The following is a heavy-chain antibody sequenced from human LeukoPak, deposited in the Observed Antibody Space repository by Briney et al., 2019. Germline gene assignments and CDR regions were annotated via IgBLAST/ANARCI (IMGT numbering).Heavy chain of an antibody. CDR2: INPSGGST. Sequence: ASVKVSCKASGYTFTSYYMHWVRQAPGQGLEWMGIINPSGGSTSYAQKFQGRVTMTRDTSTSTVYMELSSLRSDDTAVYYCARDRGTTVTTYWFDPWGQGTLVTVSS. J-gene: IGHJ5*02. D-gene: IGHD4-17*01. CDR3: ARDRGTTVTTYWFDP. CDR1: GYTFTSYY. V-gene: IGHV1-46*01.